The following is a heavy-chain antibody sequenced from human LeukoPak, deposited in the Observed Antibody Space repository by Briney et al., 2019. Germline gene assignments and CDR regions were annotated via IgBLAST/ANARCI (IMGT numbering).Heavy chain of an antibody. Sequence: ASVKVSCKTSGYTFTSYGISWVRQAPGQGLEWMGWISAYNGNTDYAQKLQGRVTMTTDTSTSTAYMELRSLRSDDTALYLCARGGLGTAYYYGLDVWGQGTTVIVSS. D-gene: IGHD1-1*01. CDR3: ARGGLGTAYYYGLDV. CDR2: ISAYNGNT. J-gene: IGHJ6*02. V-gene: IGHV1-18*01. CDR1: GYTFTSYG.